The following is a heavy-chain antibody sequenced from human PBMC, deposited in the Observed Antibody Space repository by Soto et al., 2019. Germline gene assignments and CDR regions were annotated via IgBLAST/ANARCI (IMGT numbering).Heavy chain of an antibody. CDR3: ARGRGSTGYLGREHYFDY. V-gene: IGHV3-66*01. CDR2: IDIGGNT. J-gene: IGHJ4*02. Sequence: GGSLRLSCAASGFIFDDFAIHWVRQAPGKGLEWVSIIDIGGNTYYADSVKDRFTISRDNSRNTLYLHMDSLRAEDTAVYYCARGRGSTGYLGREHYFDYWGQGTLVTVSS. D-gene: IGHD2-2*01. CDR1: GFIFDDFA.